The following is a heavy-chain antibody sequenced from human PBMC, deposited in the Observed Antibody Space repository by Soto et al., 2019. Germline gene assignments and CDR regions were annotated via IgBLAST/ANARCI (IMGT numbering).Heavy chain of an antibody. CDR3: AKGRIAALDY. V-gene: IGHV3-23*01. J-gene: IGHJ4*02. CDR1: GFTFGSYA. D-gene: IGHD6-13*01. Sequence: GGSLIRSSAASGFTFGSYAMSWVRQAPGKGLEWVSAIRGSGGSTYYADSVKGRFTISRDNSKNTLYLQMNSLRAEDTAVYYCAKGRIAALDYWGQGTLVTCSS. CDR2: IRGSGGST.